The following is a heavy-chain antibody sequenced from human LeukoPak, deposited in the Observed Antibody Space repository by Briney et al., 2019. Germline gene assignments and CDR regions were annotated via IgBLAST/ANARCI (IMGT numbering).Heavy chain of an antibody. Sequence: PGGPLRLSCAASGFTFSSYDMHWVRQATGKGLEWVSAIGTAGDTYYPGSVKGRFTISRDNAKNSLYLQMNSLRAEDTAVYYCARRDSWPRYYYGMDVWGQGTTVTVSS. V-gene: IGHV3-13*01. CDR1: GFTFSSYD. CDR3: ARRDSWPRYYYGMDV. J-gene: IGHJ6*02. CDR2: IGTAGDT. D-gene: IGHD6-13*01.